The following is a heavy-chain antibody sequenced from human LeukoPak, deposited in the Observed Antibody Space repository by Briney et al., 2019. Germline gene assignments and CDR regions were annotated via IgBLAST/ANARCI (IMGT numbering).Heavy chain of an antibody. Sequence: GESLKISCKGSGYSFTSYWIGWVRQMPGKGLEWMGIIYPGDSDTRYGPSFQGQVTISADKSISTAYLQWSSLKASDTAMYYCARPPGRCSSTSCPIKAWGQGTLVTVSS. CDR2: IYPGDSDT. J-gene: IGHJ5*02. D-gene: IGHD2-2*01. CDR1: GYSFTSYW. V-gene: IGHV5-51*01. CDR3: ARPPGRCSSTSCPIKA.